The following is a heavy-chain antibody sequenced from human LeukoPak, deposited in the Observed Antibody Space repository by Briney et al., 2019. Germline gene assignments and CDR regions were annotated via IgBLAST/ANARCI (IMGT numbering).Heavy chain of an antibody. Sequence: PSETLSLTCAVSGYSIINGFFWGWIRQPPGKGLEWIGSIYHSGKTYYNPSLKSRVTISADTSKNEVSLKLTSVTAADTAVYYCARRPRCNSDTCYTRWFDPWGQGTLVTVSS. CDR3: ARRPRCNSDTCYTRWFDP. J-gene: IGHJ5*02. D-gene: IGHD2/OR15-2a*01. CDR1: GYSIINGFF. CDR2: IYHSGKT. V-gene: IGHV4-38-2*01.